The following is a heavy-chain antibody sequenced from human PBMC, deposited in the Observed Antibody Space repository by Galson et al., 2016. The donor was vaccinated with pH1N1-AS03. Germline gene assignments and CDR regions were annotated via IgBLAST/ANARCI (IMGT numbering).Heavy chain of an antibody. CDR3: TTDDYGDYRGTGAGTNDAFDM. J-gene: IGHJ3*02. D-gene: IGHD4-17*01. CDR1: GFTFSNAW. V-gene: IGHV3-15*01. Sequence: SLRLSCAASGFTFSNAWMSWVRQAPGKGLEWVGLIKNRENGRTTDYAAPVKGRFTISRDDSKNKLYLQMNSLKTADTAVYYCTTDDYGDYRGTGAGTNDAFDMWGQGTMVTVSS. CDR2: IKNRENGRTT.